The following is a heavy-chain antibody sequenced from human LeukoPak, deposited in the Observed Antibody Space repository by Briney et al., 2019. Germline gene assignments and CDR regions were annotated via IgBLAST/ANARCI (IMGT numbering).Heavy chain of an antibody. D-gene: IGHD3-22*01. J-gene: IGHJ4*02. V-gene: IGHV3-23*01. CDR3: ARDRPNYYGSDGHYYRRDGDY. CDR1: GFTFSIYA. CDR2: ITSRGEST. Sequence: GGSLRLSCAASGFTFSIYAMSWVRQAPGKGLQWVSSITSRGESTWYVDSVKGRFTITRDNSENTLYLQMHSLRAEDTAVYYGARDRPNYYGSDGHYYRRDGDYWGRGTLVSASS.